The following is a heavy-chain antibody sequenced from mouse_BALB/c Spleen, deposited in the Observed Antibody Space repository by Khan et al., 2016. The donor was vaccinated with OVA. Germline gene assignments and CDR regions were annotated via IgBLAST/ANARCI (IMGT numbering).Heavy chain of an antibody. CDR1: GYSITSGYF. CDR2: IRYDGDS. Sequence: EVQLQESGPGLVKPSQSLSLTCSVTGYSITSGYFWNWIRQFPGNILEWMAYIRYDGDSNYNPSLKNRISITRDTPKNRFFLKLNSVTPEDTATCYCARWGSSGPAWFTYLGQGTLVTVS. V-gene: IGHV3-6*02. J-gene: IGHJ3*01. D-gene: IGHD3-1*01. CDR3: ARWGSSGPAWFTY.